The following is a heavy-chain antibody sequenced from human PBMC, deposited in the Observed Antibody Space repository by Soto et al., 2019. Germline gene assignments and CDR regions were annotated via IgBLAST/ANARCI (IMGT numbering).Heavy chain of an antibody. CDR2: ISWNSGSI. Sequence: EVQLVESGGGLVQPGRSLRVSCAASGFTFDDYAMHWVRQAPGKGLEWVSGISWNSGSIAYADSVKGRFTISRDNARNSLFLQMNSLRAEDTALYYCAKDFGGFGELHDYWGQGTLVTVSS. J-gene: IGHJ4*02. CDR1: GFTFDDYA. D-gene: IGHD3-10*01. V-gene: IGHV3-9*01. CDR3: AKDFGGFGELHDY.